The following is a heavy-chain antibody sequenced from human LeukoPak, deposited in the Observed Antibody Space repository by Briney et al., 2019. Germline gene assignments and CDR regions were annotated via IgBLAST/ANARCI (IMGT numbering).Heavy chain of an antibody. CDR2: IHSSGNS. V-gene: IGHV4-59*11. D-gene: IGHD2-2*01. J-gene: IGHJ4*02. Sequence: PSETLSLTCTVSGGSISSQYWTWIRQPPGKGLELIGHIHSSGNSYYSPSLKSRATMSLATSKNPFSLILSSVTAADTAVYYCARFNSGCTTTSCYVHYWGQGTLVTVSS. CDR1: GGSISSQY. CDR3: ARFNSGCTTTSCYVHY.